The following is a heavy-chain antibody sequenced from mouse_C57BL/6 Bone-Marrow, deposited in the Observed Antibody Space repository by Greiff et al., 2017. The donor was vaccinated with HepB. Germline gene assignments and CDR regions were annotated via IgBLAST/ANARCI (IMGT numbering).Heavy chain of an antibody. CDR2: INPSNGGT. CDR3: ARFRFLAWFAY. Sequence: QVHVKQPGTELVKPGASVKLSCKASGYTFTSYWMHWVKQRPGQGLEWIGNINPSNGGTNYNEKFKSKATLTVDKSSSTAYMQLSSLTSEDSAVYYCARFRFLAWFAYWGQGTLVTVSA. J-gene: IGHJ3*01. D-gene: IGHD2-10*02. V-gene: IGHV1-53*01. CDR1: GYTFTSYW.